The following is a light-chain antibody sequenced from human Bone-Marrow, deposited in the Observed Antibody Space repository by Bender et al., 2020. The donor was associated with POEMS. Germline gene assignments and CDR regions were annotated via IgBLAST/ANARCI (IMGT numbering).Light chain of an antibody. CDR3: SSWDDSLNGWV. Sequence: QPVLTQPPSASGTPGQSVTLSCSGTSSNFGNNAANWYQHVPGTAPKLLIYSNNQRPSGVPDRFSASTSGTSASLAISGLHSDDEADYYCSSWDDSLNGWVFGGGTKLTVL. CDR2: SNN. CDR1: SSNFGNNA. V-gene: IGLV1-44*01. J-gene: IGLJ3*02.